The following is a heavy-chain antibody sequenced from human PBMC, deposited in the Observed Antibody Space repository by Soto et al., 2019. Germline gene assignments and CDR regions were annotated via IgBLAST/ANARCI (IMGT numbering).Heavy chain of an antibody. CDR2: IIPIFGTA. J-gene: IGHJ6*02. D-gene: IGHD2-2*01. V-gene: IGHV1-69*01. CDR1: GGTFSSYA. CDR3: ARDRSRDGHNYGMDV. Sequence: KVSCKASGGTFSSYAISWVLQAPGQGLEWMGGIIPIFGTANYAQKFQGRVTITADESTSTAYMELSSLRSEDTAVYYCARDRSRDGHNYGMDVWGQGTTVTVSS.